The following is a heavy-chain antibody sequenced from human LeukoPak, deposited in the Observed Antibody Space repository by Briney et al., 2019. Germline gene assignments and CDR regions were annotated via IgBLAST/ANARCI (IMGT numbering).Heavy chain of an antibody. D-gene: IGHD2-15*01. CDR3: ARGRYCSGGSCYSFLDV. CDR1: GGSFSGYY. J-gene: IGHJ6*02. V-gene: IGHV4-34*01. CDR2: INHSGST. Sequence: SETLSLTCAVYGGSFSGYYWSWIRQPPGKGVEWIGEINHSGSTNYIPSLKGRVTISVDPSKNQFSLKLSSVTAADTAVYYCARGRYCSGGSCYSFLDVWGQGTTVTVSS.